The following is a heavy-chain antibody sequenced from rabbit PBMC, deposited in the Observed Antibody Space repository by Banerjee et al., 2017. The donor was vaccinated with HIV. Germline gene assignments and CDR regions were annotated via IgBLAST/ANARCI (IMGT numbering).Heavy chain of an antibody. CDR3: ARGTDWADGFSL. CDR1: GFTISSYS. Sequence: QLVESGGGLVQPGGSLKLSCKASGFTISSYSMNWVRQAPGKGLEWIGYIDPIFGSTYYASWVNGRFTISRHNAQNTLYLQLNSLTAADTATYFCARGTDWADGFSLWGQGTLVTVS. V-gene: IGHV1S7*01. D-gene: IGHD2-1*01. CDR2: IDPIFGST. J-gene: IGHJ4*01.